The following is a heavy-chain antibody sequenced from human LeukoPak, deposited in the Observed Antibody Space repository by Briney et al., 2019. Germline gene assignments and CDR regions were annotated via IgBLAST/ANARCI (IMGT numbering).Heavy chain of an antibody. V-gene: IGHV5-51*01. Sequence: GEALKISRRGSGYSLTTYWIGWVRPMPGKGLEWRGVIYPGESDARYGPSFQGQGTISVDKSITTAYLQWSSLKASDTAMYYCARYSSGSDTYYFDYWGQGTLVTVSS. D-gene: IGHD5-12*01. CDR1: GYSLTTYW. CDR2: IYPGESDA. CDR3: ARYSSGSDTYYFDY. J-gene: IGHJ4*02.